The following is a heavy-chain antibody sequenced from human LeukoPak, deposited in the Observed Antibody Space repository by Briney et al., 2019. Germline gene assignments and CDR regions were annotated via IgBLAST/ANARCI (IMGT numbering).Heavy chain of an antibody. Sequence: PGGSLRLSCAASGFTFSSYAMSWVRQAPGKGLEWVSAISGSGGSTYYADSVKGRFTISRDNSKNTLYLQMNSLRAEDTAVYYCARGPIYGSGSYFDYWGQGTLVTVSS. J-gene: IGHJ4*02. V-gene: IGHV3-23*01. CDR1: GFTFSSYA. CDR3: ARGPIYGSGSYFDY. CDR2: ISGSGGST. D-gene: IGHD3-10*01.